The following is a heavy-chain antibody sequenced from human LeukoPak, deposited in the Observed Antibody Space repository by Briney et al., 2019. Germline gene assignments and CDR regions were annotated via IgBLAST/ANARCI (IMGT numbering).Heavy chain of an antibody. V-gene: IGHV3-30*04. CDR2: ISYDGSNK. D-gene: IGHD6-13*01. J-gene: IGHJ5*02. CDR1: GFTFSSYA. Sequence: PGGSLRLSCAASGFTFSSYAMHWVRQAPGKGLEWVAVISYDGSNKYYADSVKGRFTISRDNSKNTLYLQMNSLRAEDTAVYYCAKDSSSWFDPWGQGTLVTVSS. CDR3: AKDSSSWFDP.